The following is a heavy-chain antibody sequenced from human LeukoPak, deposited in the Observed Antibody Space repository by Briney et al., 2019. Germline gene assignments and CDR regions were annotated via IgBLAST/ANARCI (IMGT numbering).Heavy chain of an antibody. CDR2: ISSSGSTI. Sequence: PGRSLRLSCAASGFTFSSYEMNWVRQAPGKGLEWVSYISSSGSTIYYADSVKGRFTISRDNAKNSLYLQMNSLRAEDTAVYYCARCGYERNFDYWGQGTLVTVSS. CDR3: ARCGYERNFDY. V-gene: IGHV3-48*03. CDR1: GFTFSSYE. D-gene: IGHD5-18*01. J-gene: IGHJ4*02.